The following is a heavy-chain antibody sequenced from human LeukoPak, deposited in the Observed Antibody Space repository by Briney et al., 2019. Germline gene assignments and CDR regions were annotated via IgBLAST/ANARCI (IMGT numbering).Heavy chain of an antibody. CDR2: INKDGSAT. D-gene: IGHD1-26*01. V-gene: IGHV3-43*02. J-gene: IGHJ6*02. CDR1: GFTFDAYA. Sequence: GGSLRLSCEVSGFTFDAYAMHWVRQAPGKGLEWVSLINKDGSATYYADSVKGRFTISRDNSKNSLYLQMNSLRSEDTALYYCATWAFYNSLDVWGQGTTVTVSS. CDR3: ATWAFYNSLDV.